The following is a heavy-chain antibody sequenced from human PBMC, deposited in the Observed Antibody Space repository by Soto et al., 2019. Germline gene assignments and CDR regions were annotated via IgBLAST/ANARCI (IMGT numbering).Heavy chain of an antibody. J-gene: IGHJ6*02. V-gene: IGHV1-69*11. CDR3: ERWPQPLYTADPDAVDV. CDR1: GGTFSSSG. D-gene: IGHD2-21*02. CDR2: SVPSLDTK. Sequence: QVHLVQSGTEVKKPGSSVKVCCKASGGTFSSSGFSWVRQAPGQELEWMGMSVPSLDTKNYAQKFQARITITADEFTSTAYMELRSLRTEDTAIYYCERWPQPLYTADPDAVDVWGQGTMVIVSS.